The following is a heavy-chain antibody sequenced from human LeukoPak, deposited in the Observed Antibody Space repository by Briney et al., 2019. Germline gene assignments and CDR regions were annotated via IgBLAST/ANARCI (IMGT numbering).Heavy chain of an antibody. J-gene: IGHJ6*03. CDR2: IKQDGSEK. V-gene: IGHV3-7*01. CDR3: ARAGAARPHYYYYYMDV. CDR1: GFTFSSYW. Sequence: AGGSLRLSCAASGFTFSSYWMSWVRQAPGKGLEWVANIKQDGSEKYYVDSVKGRFTISRDNAKNSLYLQMNSLGAEDTAVYYCARAGAARPHYYYYYMDVWGKGTTVTVSS. D-gene: IGHD6-6*01.